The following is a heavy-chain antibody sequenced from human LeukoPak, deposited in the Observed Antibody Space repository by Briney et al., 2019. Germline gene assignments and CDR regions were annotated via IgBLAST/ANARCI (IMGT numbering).Heavy chain of an antibody. CDR3: ARESWGYCSSTSCSG. V-gene: IGHV1-69*13. J-gene: IGHJ4*02. D-gene: IGHD2-2*01. CDR2: IIPIFGTA. CDR1: GGTFSSYA. Sequence: ASVKVSCKASGGTFSSYAISWVRQAPGQGLEWMGGIIPIFGTANYAQKFQGRVTITADESTSTAYMELSSLRSEDTAVYYCARESWGYCSSTSCSGWGQGTLVTASS.